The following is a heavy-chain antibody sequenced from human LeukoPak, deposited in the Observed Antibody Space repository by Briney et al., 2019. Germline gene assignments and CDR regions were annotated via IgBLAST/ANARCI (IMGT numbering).Heavy chain of an antibody. D-gene: IGHD3-10*01. Sequence: PGGSLRLSCAASGFTFGSYAMSWVRQAPGKGLEWVALISYDGGNKFYADSVRDRFTISRDNSKNTLFLQMNSLRIEDTAVYYCAKVFEVRGARRPKDYWGQGTLVIVSS. CDR1: GFTFGSYA. V-gene: IGHV3-30*18. CDR3: AKVFEVRGARRPKDY. J-gene: IGHJ4*02. CDR2: ISYDGGNK.